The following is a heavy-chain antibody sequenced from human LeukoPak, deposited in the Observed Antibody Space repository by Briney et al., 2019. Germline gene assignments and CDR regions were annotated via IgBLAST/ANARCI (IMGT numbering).Heavy chain of an antibody. CDR2: IWYDGSNK. Sequence: GESLKISCAASGFTFSSYGMHWVRQAPGKGLEWVAVIWYDGSNKYYADSVKGRLTISRDNSKNTLYLQMNSLRAEDTAVYYCARDHGIQWLVPYFQHWGQGTLVTVSS. D-gene: IGHD6-19*01. J-gene: IGHJ1*01. CDR3: ARDHGIQWLVPYFQH. V-gene: IGHV3-33*01. CDR1: GFTFSSYG.